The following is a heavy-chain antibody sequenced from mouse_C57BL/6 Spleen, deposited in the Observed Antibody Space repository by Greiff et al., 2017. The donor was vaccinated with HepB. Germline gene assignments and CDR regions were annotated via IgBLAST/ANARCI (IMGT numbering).Heavy chain of an antibody. V-gene: IGHV1-15*01. J-gene: IGHJ4*01. Sequence: LVESGAELVRPGASVTLSCKASGYTFTDYEMHWVKQTPVHGLEWIGAIDPETGGTAYNQKFKGKAILTADKSSSTAYMELRSLTSEDSAVYYCTYYGNYGAMDYWGQGTSVTVSS. CDR3: TYYGNYGAMDY. CDR1: GYTFTDYE. D-gene: IGHD2-1*01. CDR2: IDPETGGT.